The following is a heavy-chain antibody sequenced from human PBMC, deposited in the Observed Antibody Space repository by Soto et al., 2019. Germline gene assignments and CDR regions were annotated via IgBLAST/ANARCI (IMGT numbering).Heavy chain of an antibody. D-gene: IGHD1-7*01. CDR2: INPNSGGT. CDR1: GYTFTGYY. CDR3: AREGARTGTTRYYYYGMDV. J-gene: IGHJ6*02. Sequence: ASVKVSCKASGYTFTGYYMHWVRQAPGQGPEWMGWINPNSGGTNYAQKFQGRVTMTRDTSISTGYMELSRLRSDDTAVYYCAREGARTGTTRYYYYGMDVWGQGTTVTVAS. V-gene: IGHV1-2*02.